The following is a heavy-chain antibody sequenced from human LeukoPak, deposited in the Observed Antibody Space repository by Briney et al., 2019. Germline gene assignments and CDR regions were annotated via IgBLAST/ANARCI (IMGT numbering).Heavy chain of an antibody. CDR2: ISGSGDST. J-gene: IGHJ4*02. V-gene: IGHV3-23*01. CDR1: GFTFSTFA. D-gene: IGHD2-2*01. Sequence: GGSLRLSCAASGFTFSTFAMNWVRQAPGKGLEWVSAISGSGDSTYFGDSVKGRFTISRDNSKSVLYLQMNSLETEDTAVYFCTREGCGATSCYTNDYWGQGTLVTVSS. CDR3: TREGCGATSCYTNDY.